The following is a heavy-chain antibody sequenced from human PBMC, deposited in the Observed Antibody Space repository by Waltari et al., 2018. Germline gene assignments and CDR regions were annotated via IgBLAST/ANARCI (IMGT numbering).Heavy chain of an antibody. CDR1: GFTFSAYG. J-gene: IGHJ4*02. D-gene: IGHD3-10*01. CDR2: ISYDGSNK. Sequence: QVQLVESGGGVVQPGRSLRLSCAASGFTFSAYGMHWVRQAPGKGLEWVAVISYDGSNKFYADSVRGRFTISRDNSKNTLYLQINSLRPEDTSVFYCARDGPAYFGSGSYYGTLDFWGQGTLVAVSS. CDR3: ARDGPAYFGSGSYYGTLDF. V-gene: IGHV3-30*03.